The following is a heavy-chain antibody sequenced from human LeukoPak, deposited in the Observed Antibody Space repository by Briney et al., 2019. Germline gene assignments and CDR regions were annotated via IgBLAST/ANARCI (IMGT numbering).Heavy chain of an antibody. Sequence: PGRSLRLSCAASGFTFSTYGMHWVRQAPGKGLEWVALICYDGSNKYYADSVKGRFTISRDNSKNTLYLQMNSLRAEDTAVYYCARDQGCTSTNCYSLFFHYWGQGTLVTVSS. CDR1: GFTFSTYG. CDR3: ARDQGCTSTNCYSLFFHY. CDR2: ICYDGSNK. V-gene: IGHV3-33*01. D-gene: IGHD2-2*01. J-gene: IGHJ4*02.